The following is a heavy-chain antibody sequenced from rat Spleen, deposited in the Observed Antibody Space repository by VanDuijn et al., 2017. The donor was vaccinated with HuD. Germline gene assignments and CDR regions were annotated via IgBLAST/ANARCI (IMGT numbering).Heavy chain of an antibody. Sequence: EVQLVESGGGLVQPGRSLKLSCVASGFTFNNYWMTWIRQAPGKGLEWVASITNTGGSIYYPDSVKGRFTISRDNAKSTLYLQMDSLRSEDTATYYCATGPRILRLDWFAYWGQGTLVTVSS. CDR3: ATGPRILRLDWFAY. J-gene: IGHJ3*01. V-gene: IGHV5-31*01. CDR2: ITNTGGSI. D-gene: IGHD1-6*01. CDR1: GFTFNNYW.